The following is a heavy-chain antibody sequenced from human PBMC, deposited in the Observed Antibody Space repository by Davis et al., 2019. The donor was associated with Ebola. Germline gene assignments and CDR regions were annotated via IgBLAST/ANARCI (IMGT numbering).Heavy chain of an antibody. J-gene: IGHJ4*02. D-gene: IGHD6-25*01. CDR1: GFTFSGPA. CDR2: IRSKANSYAT. CDR3: TRTHSSGPDY. V-gene: IGHV3-73*01. Sequence: GGSLRLSCAASGFTFSGPAMHWVRQASGKGLEWVGRIRSKANSYATAYAASVKGRFTISRDDSKNTAYLQMNSLKTEDTAVYYCTRTHSSGPDYWGQGTLVTVSS.